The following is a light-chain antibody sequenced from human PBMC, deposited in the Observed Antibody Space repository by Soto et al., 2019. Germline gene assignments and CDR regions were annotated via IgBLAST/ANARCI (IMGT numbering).Light chain of an antibody. V-gene: IGLV2-14*01. Sequence: QSVLTQPASVSGSPGPAITISCTGTDSDVGGYNYVSWYQQHPGKAPKLMIYGVYNRPSGVSNRFSGSKSGNTASLTISGLQAEDEADYYCSSFTNNNTPHVVFGGGTKLTVL. CDR1: DSDVGGYNY. J-gene: IGLJ2*01. CDR3: SSFTNNNTPHVV. CDR2: GVY.